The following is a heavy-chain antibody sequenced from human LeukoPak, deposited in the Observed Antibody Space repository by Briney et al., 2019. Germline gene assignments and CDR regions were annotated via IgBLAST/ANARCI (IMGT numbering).Heavy chain of an antibody. V-gene: IGHV1-8*01. Sequence: EASVKVSCKASGYTFTRYDINWVCQAPGQGLEWLGWMNPNNGNTGYAQKFQGRVTMTRSTSIDTAYMELNTLTSDDTAAYYCARGFYYYGLDVWGQGTTVTVSS. CDR2: MNPNNGNT. CDR3: ARGFYYYGLDV. CDR1: GYTFTRYD. J-gene: IGHJ6*02.